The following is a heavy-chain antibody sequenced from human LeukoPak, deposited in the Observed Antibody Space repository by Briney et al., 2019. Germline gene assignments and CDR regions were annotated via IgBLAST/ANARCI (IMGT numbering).Heavy chain of an antibody. CDR3: ARDRSLSDD. Sequence: GASVKVSCTASGYTFTNYGISWVRQAPGQGLEWMGWISAYNGNTNYAQNLQGRDTMTTDTSTSTGCMELRSLRSYDTAVYFCARDRSLSDDWGQGTLVTASS. J-gene: IGHJ4*02. V-gene: IGHV1-18*01. D-gene: IGHD6-6*01. CDR1: GYTFTNYG. CDR2: ISAYNGNT.